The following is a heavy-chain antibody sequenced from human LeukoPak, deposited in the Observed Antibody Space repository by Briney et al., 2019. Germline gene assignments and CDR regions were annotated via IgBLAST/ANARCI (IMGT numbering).Heavy chain of an antibody. D-gene: IGHD3-9*01. V-gene: IGHV4-34*01. Sequence: PSETLSLTCAVYGGSFSGYYWSWIRQPPGKGLEWIGEINHSGSTNYNPSLKSRVTISVDTSKNQFSLKLSSVTAADTAVYYCARVLRYFDWLLPYDAFDIWGQGTMVTVSS. CDR3: ARVLRYFDWLLPYDAFDI. CDR2: INHSGST. CDR1: GGSFSGYY. J-gene: IGHJ3*02.